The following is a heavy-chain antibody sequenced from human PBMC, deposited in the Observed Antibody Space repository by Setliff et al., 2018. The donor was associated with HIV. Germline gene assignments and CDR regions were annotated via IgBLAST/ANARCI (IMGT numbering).Heavy chain of an antibody. CDR1: DGSFRGYY. J-gene: IGHJ4*02. CDR2: ISHSGRP. D-gene: IGHD3-22*01. CDR3: ARVRFFDRIGYFARPYYFLDS. V-gene: IGHV4-34*01. Sequence: KTSETLSLTCAVNDGSFRGYYWTWIRQPPGKGLEWIGEISHSGRPNYNPSLKSRVNMSRDTSKNQLSLRLSSVTAADTAVYYCARVRFFDRIGYFARPYYFLDSWGQGTLVTVSS.